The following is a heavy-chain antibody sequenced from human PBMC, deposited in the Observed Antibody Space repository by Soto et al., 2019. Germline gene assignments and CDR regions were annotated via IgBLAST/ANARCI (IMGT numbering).Heavy chain of an antibody. CDR2: INAGNGNT. CDR1: GYTFTSYA. V-gene: IGHV1-3*01. Sequence: QVQLVQSGAEVKKPGASVKVSCKASGYTFTSYAMHWVRQAPGQRLEWMGWINAGNGNTKYSKKFQGRVTITRDTSASTAYMELSSLRSEDTAVYYCARLYDYIWGSYRQAYYFDYWGQGTLVTVSS. J-gene: IGHJ4*02. D-gene: IGHD3-16*02. CDR3: ARLYDYIWGSYRQAYYFDY.